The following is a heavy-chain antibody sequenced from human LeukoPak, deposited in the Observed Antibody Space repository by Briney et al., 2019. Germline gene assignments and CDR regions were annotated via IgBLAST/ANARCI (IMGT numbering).Heavy chain of an antibody. CDR1: GFTFSSYG. Sequence: GGSLRLSCAASGFTFSSYGMHWVRQAPGKGLEWVSAISGGGGSTYYADSVKGRFTISRDNSKNTLYLQMNSLRAEDTAVYYCAKDLRYYYYYMDVWGKGTTVTISS. V-gene: IGHV3-NL1*01. J-gene: IGHJ6*03. CDR3: AKDLRYYYYYMDV. CDR2: ISGGGGST.